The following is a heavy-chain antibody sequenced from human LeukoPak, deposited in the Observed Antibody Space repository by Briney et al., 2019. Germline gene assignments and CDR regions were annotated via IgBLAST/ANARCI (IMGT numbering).Heavy chain of an antibody. CDR3: ARDPLTGSYGVNWRDP. V-gene: IGHV3-30*02. J-gene: IGHJ5*02. CDR2: IRYDGSDK. D-gene: IGHD1-26*01. Sequence: GGSLRLSCAASGFTFSSYGIHWVRQAPVKGLEGVAFIRYDGSDKYFADIVKGRFTIPRDNSKNTVYLQMNSLRGEDTAIYYCARDPLTGSYGVNWRDPWGQGTLVTVSS. CDR1: GFTFSSYG.